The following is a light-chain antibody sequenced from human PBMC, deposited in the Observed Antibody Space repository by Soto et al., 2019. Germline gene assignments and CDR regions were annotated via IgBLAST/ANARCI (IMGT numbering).Light chain of an antibody. CDR2: AAS. J-gene: IGKJ1*01. V-gene: IGKV1-8*01. CDR3: QQYYSYPPM. Sequence: AIRMTQSPSSFSASTGDRVTITCRASQGISSYLAWYQQKPGKAPKLLIYAASTLQSGVPSRFSGSGSGTDFTLTISCLQSEDFATYYCQQYYSYPPMFGPGTKVEIK. CDR1: QGISSY.